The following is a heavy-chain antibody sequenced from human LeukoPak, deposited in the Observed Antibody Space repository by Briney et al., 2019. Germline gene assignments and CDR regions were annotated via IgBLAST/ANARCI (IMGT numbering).Heavy chain of an antibody. Sequence: GGSLRLSCAASGFTFSSYGMHWVRQAPGKGLEWVAVIWYDGSNKYYADSVKGRFTISRDNSKNTLYLQMNSLRAEDTAVYYCARDLPLIVVVVAAPAFDIWGQGTMVTVSS. CDR1: GFTFSSYG. D-gene: IGHD2-15*01. CDR2: IWYDGSNK. J-gene: IGHJ3*02. V-gene: IGHV3-33*01. CDR3: ARDLPLIVVVVAAPAFDI.